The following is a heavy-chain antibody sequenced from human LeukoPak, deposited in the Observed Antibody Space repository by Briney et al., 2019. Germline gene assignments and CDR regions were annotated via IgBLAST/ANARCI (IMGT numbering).Heavy chain of an antibody. D-gene: IGHD3-22*01. CDR1: GYTFTSYY. J-gene: IGHJ4*02. V-gene: IGHV1-46*01. CDR3: ARVYYYDSSGYYYGGYYFDY. Sequence: ASVKVSCKASGYTFTSYYMHWVRQAPGQGLEWMGIINPSGGSTSYAQKFQGRVTMTRDTSTSTAYMELRSLRSDDTAVYYCARVYYYDSSGYYYGGYYFDYWGQGTLVTVSS. CDR2: INPSGGST.